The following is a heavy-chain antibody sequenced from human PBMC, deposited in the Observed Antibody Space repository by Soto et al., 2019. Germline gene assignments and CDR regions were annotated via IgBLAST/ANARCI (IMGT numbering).Heavy chain of an antibody. CDR3: TRDGRGLGRLSLFEY. J-gene: IGHJ4*02. CDR1: GFNVNSDY. CDR2: IYSGETT. Sequence: XGSLRLSCAAAGFNVNSDYMNWVRQTPGKGLEWVASIYSGETTYYADSVRGRFTISSDKSKNTLYFQLSSLRIEDTAVYYCTRDGRGLGRLSLFEYWGQGDLVTVSS. D-gene: IGHD2-21*02. V-gene: IGHV3-53*01.